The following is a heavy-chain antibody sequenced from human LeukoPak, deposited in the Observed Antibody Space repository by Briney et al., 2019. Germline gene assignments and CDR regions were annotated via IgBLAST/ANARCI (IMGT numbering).Heavy chain of an antibody. CDR2: IIPIFGTA. CDR3: AREVFVRGVIIAGNWFDP. CDR1: GGTFSSYA. V-gene: IGHV1-69*13. Sequence: GASVKVSCKASGGTFSSYAISWVRQAPGQGREWMGGIIPIFGTANYAQKFQGRVTITADESTTTAYMELSSLRSEDTAVYYCAREVFVRGVIIAGNWFDPWGQGTLVTVSS. J-gene: IGHJ5*02. D-gene: IGHD3-10*01.